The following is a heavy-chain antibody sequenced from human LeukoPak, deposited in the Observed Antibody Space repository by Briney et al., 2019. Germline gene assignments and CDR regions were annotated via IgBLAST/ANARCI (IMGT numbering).Heavy chain of an antibody. CDR3: ARGALLAVAGFQRHYYGMDV. V-gene: IGHV1-8*01. D-gene: IGHD6-19*01. CDR1: GYTFTSYD. J-gene: IGHJ6*02. CDR2: MNPNSGNT. Sequence: ASVKVSCKASGYTFTSYDINWVRQATGQGLEWTGWMNPNSGNTGYAQKFQGRVTMTRNTSISTAYMELSSLRSEDTAVYYCARGALLAVAGFQRHYYGMDVWGQGTTVTVSS.